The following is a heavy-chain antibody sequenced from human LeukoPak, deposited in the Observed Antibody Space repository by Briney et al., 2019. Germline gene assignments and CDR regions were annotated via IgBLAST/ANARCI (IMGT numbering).Heavy chain of an antibody. Sequence: SETLSLTCTVSGGSISSYYWSWIRQPPGKGLEWIGYIYHSGSTDYNPSLKSRVTISVDTSKSQFSLKLTSVTAADTAVYYCATLTTVVTAYYFDHWGQGTLVTVSS. J-gene: IGHJ4*02. CDR2: IYHSGST. CDR1: GGSISSYY. CDR3: ATLTTVVTAYYFDH. D-gene: IGHD4-23*01. V-gene: IGHV4-4*09.